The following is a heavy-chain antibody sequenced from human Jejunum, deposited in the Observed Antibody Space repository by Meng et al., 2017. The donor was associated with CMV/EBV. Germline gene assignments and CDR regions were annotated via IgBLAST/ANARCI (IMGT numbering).Heavy chain of an antibody. V-gene: IGHV4-4*07. Sequence: RQGPGPGLVTPSKTWSLACTVSGGAINNYYWSWIRQSAGKGLEWIGRFYSSDTYNYHPSLNSRVTMSLDTSKKQFSLILSSVTAADTARYYCARGPGASTREGFDHWGLGTLVTVSS. CDR3: ARGPGASTREGFDH. D-gene: IGHD1-26*01. CDR1: GGAINNYY. J-gene: IGHJ4*02. CDR2: FYSSDTY.